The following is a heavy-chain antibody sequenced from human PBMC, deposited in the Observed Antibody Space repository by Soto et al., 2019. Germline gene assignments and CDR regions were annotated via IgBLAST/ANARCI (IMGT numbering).Heavy chain of an antibody. J-gene: IGHJ4*02. V-gene: IGHV3-33*01. CDR2: IWYDGSNK. Sequence: QVQLVESGGGVVQPGRSLRLSCAASGFTFSSYGMHWXXXXXXXXXXWVAVIWYDGSNKYYADSVKGRFTISRDNSKXXXXXXXXXXXXXXXXXXXXXXXXXXXXXXXIDYWGQGTLVTVSS. CDR3: XXXXXXXXXXXIDY. CDR1: GFTFSSYG.